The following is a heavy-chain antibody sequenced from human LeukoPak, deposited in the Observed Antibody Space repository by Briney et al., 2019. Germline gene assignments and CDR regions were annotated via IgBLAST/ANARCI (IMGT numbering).Heavy chain of an antibody. D-gene: IGHD4-17*01. J-gene: IGHJ4*02. V-gene: IGHV3-30*02. CDR1: GFTFSSYG. CDR3: ANTPDGDGDSMGY. Sequence: GGSLRLSCAASGFTFSSYGMRWVRQAPGKGLEWVAFIRYDGSNKYYADSVKGRFTISRDNSKNTLYLQMNSLRAEDTAVYYCANTPDGDGDSMGYWGQGTLVTVSS. CDR2: IRYDGSNK.